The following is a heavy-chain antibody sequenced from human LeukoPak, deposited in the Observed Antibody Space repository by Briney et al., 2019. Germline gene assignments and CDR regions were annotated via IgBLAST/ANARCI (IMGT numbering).Heavy chain of an antibody. Sequence: PGGSLRLSCAASGFTFSSYEMNWVRQAPGKGLEWVSYISSSGSTIYYADSVKDRFTISRDNAKNSLYLQMNSLRAEDTAVYYCAASYDSSGYYYRPYYFDYWGQGTLVTVSS. J-gene: IGHJ4*02. V-gene: IGHV3-48*03. CDR3: AASYDSSGYYYRPYYFDY. D-gene: IGHD3-22*01. CDR2: ISSSGSTI. CDR1: GFTFSSYE.